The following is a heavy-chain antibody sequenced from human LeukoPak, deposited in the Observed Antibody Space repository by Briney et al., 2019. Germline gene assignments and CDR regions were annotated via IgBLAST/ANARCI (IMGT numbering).Heavy chain of an antibody. CDR2: ISAYNGNT. J-gene: IGHJ4*02. V-gene: IGHV1-18*01. Sequence: ASVKVSCKASGYTFTSYGISWVRQAPGQGLEWMGWISAYNGNTNYAQKLQGRVTMTTDTSTSTAYMELRSLRADDTAVYYCARVHLFYYGGNGYFDYWGQGTLVTVSS. CDR1: GYTFTSYG. D-gene: IGHD4-23*01. CDR3: ARVHLFYYGGNGYFDY.